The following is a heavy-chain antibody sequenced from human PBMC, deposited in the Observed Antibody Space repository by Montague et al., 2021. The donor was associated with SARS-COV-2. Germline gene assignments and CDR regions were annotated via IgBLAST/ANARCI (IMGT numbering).Heavy chain of an antibody. Sequence: TLSLTCTVSGGAINRGDYYWTWIRQPPGKGLEWIGNIYSTGDTSYSPSLKGRVGISLDTSKNQVSLNLRSVAAADTAVYYCAREVVDVDVLTDIPKILYYGLDVWGQGTTVVVSS. D-gene: IGHD2-21*02. CDR1: GGAINRGDYY. J-gene: IGHJ6*02. CDR2: IYSTGDT. CDR3: AREVVDVDVLTDIPKILYYGLDV. V-gene: IGHV4-30-4*08.